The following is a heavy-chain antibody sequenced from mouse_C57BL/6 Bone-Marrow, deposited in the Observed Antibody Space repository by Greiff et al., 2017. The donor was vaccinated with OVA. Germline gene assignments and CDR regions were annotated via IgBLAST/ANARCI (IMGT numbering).Heavy chain of an antibody. V-gene: IGHV1-26*01. J-gene: IGHJ3*01. CDR1: GYTFTDYY. D-gene: IGHD2-1*01. CDR3: ARGEIYYGNSAWFAY. Sequence: VQLQQSGPELVKPGASVKISCKASGYTFTDYYMNWVKQSHGKSLEWIGDINPNNGGTSYNQKFKGKATLTVDNSSSTAYMELRSLTSEDSAVYYCARGEIYYGNSAWFAYWGQGTLVTVSA. CDR2: INPNNGGT.